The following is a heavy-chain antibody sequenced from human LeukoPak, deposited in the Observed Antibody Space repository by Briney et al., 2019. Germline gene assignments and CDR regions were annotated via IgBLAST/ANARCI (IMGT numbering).Heavy chain of an antibody. CDR2: IIPIFGTA. J-gene: IGHJ5*02. V-gene: IGHV1-69*05. CDR1: GGTFISYA. Sequence: ASVNVSCKASGGTFISYAISWVRQAPGQGLEWMGGIIPIFGTANYAQKFQGRVTITTDESTSTAYMELSSLRSEDTAVYYCARDSPPYYYDSSGYYEINWFDPWGQGILVTVSS. CDR3: ARDSPPYYYDSSGYYEINWFDP. D-gene: IGHD3-22*01.